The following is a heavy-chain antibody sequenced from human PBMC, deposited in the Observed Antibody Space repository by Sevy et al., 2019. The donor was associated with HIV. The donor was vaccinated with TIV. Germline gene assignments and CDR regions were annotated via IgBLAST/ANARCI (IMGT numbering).Heavy chain of an antibody. V-gene: IGHV3-23*01. CDR3: ENPPFIDCSNYLDFDY. D-gene: IGHD4-4*01. Sequence: GGSLRLSCAASGFTFSSYAMSWVRQAPGKGLEWVSAIRGSGGSTYYADSVKGRFTISRDNSKNTLYLQMNSLRAVDTAAYYCENPPFIDCSNYLDFDYWGQGTLVTVSS. CDR2: IRGSGGST. CDR1: GFTFSSYA. J-gene: IGHJ4*02.